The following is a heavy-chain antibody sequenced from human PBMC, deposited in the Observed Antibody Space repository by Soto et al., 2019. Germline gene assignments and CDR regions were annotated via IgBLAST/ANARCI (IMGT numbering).Heavy chain of an antibody. CDR1: GFTFSDYA. J-gene: IGHJ4*02. V-gene: IGHV3-30*03. CDR2: VSHDGSNT. D-gene: IGHD6-19*01. CDR3: AMGGRQWLVTSDFNW. Sequence: VQLVESGGGVVQPGRSLRLSCAASGFTFSDYAMHWVRQAPGKGLEWGAVVSHDGSNTHYADSVKGRFTISRDSAKNTVSLEMTSRRAADTAVYYCAMGGRQWLVTSDFNWWGQGARVTVSS.